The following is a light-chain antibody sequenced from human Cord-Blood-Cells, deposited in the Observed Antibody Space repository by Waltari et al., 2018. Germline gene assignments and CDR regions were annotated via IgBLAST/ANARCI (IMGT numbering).Light chain of an antibody. Sequence: QSALTQPASVSGSPGQSITISCTGTSSDVGGYNYVSWYQQHPGKAPKLMIYDVSKRLSGVSNRFSGSKSGNTASLTISGLQAEDEADYYCSSYTSSSTYWVFGGGTKLTVL. CDR1: SSDVGGYNY. V-gene: IGLV2-14*01. J-gene: IGLJ3*02. CDR3: SSYTSSSTYWV. CDR2: DVS.